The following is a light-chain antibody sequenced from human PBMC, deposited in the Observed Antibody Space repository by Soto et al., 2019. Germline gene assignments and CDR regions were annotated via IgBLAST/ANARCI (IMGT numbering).Light chain of an antibody. CDR1: QSIRSH. CDR2: ESS. V-gene: IGKV3-15*01. CDR3: QQYNNWRRT. J-gene: IGKJ1*01. Sequence: EIVMTQSPATLSVSPGERVTLSCRASQSIRSHLAWYQQKTGQAPRLLIFESSTRATGIPDRFSGSGSGTEFTLTISSLQSEDFAIYYCQQYNNWRRTFGQGTKVEI.